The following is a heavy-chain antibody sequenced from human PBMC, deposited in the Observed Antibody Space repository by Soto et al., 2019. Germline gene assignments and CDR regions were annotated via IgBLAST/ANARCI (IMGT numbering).Heavy chain of an antibody. V-gene: IGHV1-18*01. Sequence: QVQLVQSGAEVKKPGASVKVSCKASGYTFTSYGISWVRQAPGQGLEWMGWISAYNGNTNYAQKLQGRVTMTTDTSTSTAYRELRSLRSDDTAVNYWARDRGSGSGWYLIFDYWGQGTLVTVSS. CDR3: ARDRGSGSGWYLIFDY. J-gene: IGHJ4*02. D-gene: IGHD6-19*01. CDR1: GYTFTSYG. CDR2: ISAYNGNT.